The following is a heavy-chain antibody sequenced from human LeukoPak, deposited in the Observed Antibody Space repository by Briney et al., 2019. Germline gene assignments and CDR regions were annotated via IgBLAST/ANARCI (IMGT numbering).Heavy chain of an antibody. V-gene: IGHV1-46*01. CDR3: ARDWFFGDTAMEWGYFDY. CDR1: GYTFTSYY. Sequence: GASVKVSCKASGYTFTSYYMHWVRQAPGQGLEWMGIINPSGGSTSYAQKFQGRVTMTRDTSTSTVYMELSSLRSEDTAVYYCARDWFFGDTAMEWGYFDYWGQGTLVTVSS. J-gene: IGHJ4*02. D-gene: IGHD5-18*01. CDR2: INPSGGST.